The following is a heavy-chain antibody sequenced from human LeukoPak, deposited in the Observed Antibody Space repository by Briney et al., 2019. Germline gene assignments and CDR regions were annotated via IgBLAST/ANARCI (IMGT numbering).Heavy chain of an antibody. CDR3: ARDQWGSGWLLVY. CDR1: GGTFSSYT. J-gene: IGHJ4*02. V-gene: IGHV1-69*05. Sequence: SVKVSCKASGGTFSSYTISWVRQAPGQGREWMGGIIPIFGTANYAQKFQGIVTITTDESTSTAYMELSSLRSEDTAVYYCARDQWGSGWLLVYWGQGTLVTVSS. D-gene: IGHD6-19*01. CDR2: IIPIFGTA.